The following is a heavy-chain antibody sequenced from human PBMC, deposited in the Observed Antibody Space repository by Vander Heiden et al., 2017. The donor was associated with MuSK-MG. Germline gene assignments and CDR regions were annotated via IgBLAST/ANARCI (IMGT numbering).Heavy chain of an antibody. CDR3: ARVPGIQLWSNWFDS. J-gene: IGHJ5*01. Sequence: QVHLVQSGAELRKPGSSVKVSCKASGGTFTNFAFSWVRQAPGQGLEWMGQITPMFGTSNYAQKFQDRFTLSADESSSTVYMELSSLRPDDTAVYYCARVPGIQLWSNWFDSWGQGTLVTVSS. V-gene: IGHV1-69*12. D-gene: IGHD5-18*01. CDR1: GGTFTNFA. CDR2: ITPMFGTS.